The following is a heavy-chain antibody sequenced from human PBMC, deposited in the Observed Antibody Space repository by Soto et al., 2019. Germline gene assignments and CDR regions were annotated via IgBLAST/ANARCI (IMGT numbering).Heavy chain of an antibody. CDR2: IYYSGIT. CDR1: GGSISSSTYY. Sequence: QLQLQESGPGLVKPSETLSLTCSVSGGSISSSTYYWGWIRQSPGKGLEWIGSIYYSGITSYSSSLKSRVTIAVDTSKNQFSLKLNSVTAADSAVYPCASLPINYAIDVWGHGTTVTVSS. V-gene: IGHV4-39*01. J-gene: IGHJ6*02. CDR3: ASLPINYAIDV.